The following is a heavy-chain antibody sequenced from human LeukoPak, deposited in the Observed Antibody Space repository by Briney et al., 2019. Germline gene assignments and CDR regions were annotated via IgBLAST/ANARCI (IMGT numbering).Heavy chain of an antibody. CDR2: IYPDDSNT. Sequence: GESLTISCQGSGYTFPIYWIGWVRQMPGQGLEWMGLIYPDDSNTIYGPSFQGQVTISADKSINTAYLEWSSLKASDTAIYYCARQGAAGEYYYYYMDVWGKGTTVTVSS. CDR1: GYTFPIYW. V-gene: IGHV5-51*01. D-gene: IGHD6-13*01. CDR3: ARQGAAGEYYYYYMDV. J-gene: IGHJ6*03.